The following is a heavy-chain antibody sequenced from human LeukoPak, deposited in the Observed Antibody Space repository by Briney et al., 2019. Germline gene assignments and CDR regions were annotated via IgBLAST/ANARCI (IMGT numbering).Heavy chain of an antibody. D-gene: IGHD3-22*01. V-gene: IGHV3-23*01. CDR2: ISGSAGYT. Sequence: PGGSLRLSCAASGLTFSIYPVSWVRQAPGKGLEWVSGISGSAGYTYYADSVRGRFTISRDNSKNTLYLQMNSLRAKDTAVYYCANSRPDYYDSSGYYFGAFDMWGEGTMVTVSS. J-gene: IGHJ3*02. CDR1: GLTFSIYP. CDR3: ANSRPDYYDSSGYYFGAFDM.